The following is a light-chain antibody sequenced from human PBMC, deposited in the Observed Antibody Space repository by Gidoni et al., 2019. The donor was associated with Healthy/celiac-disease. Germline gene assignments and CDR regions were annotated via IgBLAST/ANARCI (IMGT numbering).Light chain of an antibody. J-gene: IGLJ2*01. CDR3: CSYAGMVV. CDR2: DVS. Sequence: QSALTQPRSVSESPGQSVTISCPGTSSDVGGYNYVSWYQQKPGKAPKLMIYDVSKRPSGVPDRFSGSKSGNTASLAISWLQAEDEADYYCCSYAGMVVFGGGTKLTVL. CDR1: SSDVGGYNY. V-gene: IGLV2-11*01.